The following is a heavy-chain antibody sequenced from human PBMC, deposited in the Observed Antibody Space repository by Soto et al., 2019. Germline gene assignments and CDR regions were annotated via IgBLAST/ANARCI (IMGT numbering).Heavy chain of an antibody. Sequence: GGSLRLSCAASGFTVSSNYMGWVRQAPGKGLEWVSVIYSGGTTYYADSVKGRFTISRDNSKNTVYLQMNSLRAEDTAVYYCARDRSFSSGFDYWGQGALVTVSS. D-gene: IGHD6-19*01. V-gene: IGHV3-53*01. CDR1: GFTVSSNY. CDR2: IYSGGTT. J-gene: IGHJ4*02. CDR3: ARDRSFSSGFDY.